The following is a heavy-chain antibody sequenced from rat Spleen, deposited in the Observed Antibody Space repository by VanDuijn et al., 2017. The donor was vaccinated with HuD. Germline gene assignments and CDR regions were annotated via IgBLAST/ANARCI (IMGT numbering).Heavy chain of an antibody. V-gene: IGHV2-32*01. D-gene: IGHD1-4*01. CDR1: GFSLTSYH. CDR2: MWSDGDT. J-gene: IGHJ3*01. CDR3: ARASYPGTTTPYNWFAY. Sequence: QVQLKESGPGLVQPSQTLSLTCTVSGFSLTSYHVHWVRQPPGKGLEWMGVMWSDGDTSYNSALKSRLSISRDTSKSQVFLKMSSLQTEDTATYYWARASYPGTTTPYNWFAYWGQGTLVTVSS.